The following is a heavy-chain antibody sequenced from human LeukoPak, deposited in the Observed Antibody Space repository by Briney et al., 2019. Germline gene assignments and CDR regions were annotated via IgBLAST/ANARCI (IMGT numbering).Heavy chain of an antibody. Sequence: ASVKVSCKASGYTFTSYGISWVRQAPGQGLEWMGWISAYNGNTNYAQKLRGRVTMTTDTSTSTAYMELRSLRSDDTAVYYCARGKLLWFGELFYNWFDPWGQGTLVTVSS. CDR1: GYTFTSYG. D-gene: IGHD3-10*01. J-gene: IGHJ5*02. V-gene: IGHV1-18*04. CDR2: ISAYNGNT. CDR3: ARGKLLWFGELFYNWFDP.